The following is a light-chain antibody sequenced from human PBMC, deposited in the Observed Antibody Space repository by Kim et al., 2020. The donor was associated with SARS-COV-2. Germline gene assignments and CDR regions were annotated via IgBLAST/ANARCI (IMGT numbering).Light chain of an antibody. Sequence: DIQMTQSPSSLSASVGDRVTITCRASRSIANHLNWYQQRPGKAPNLLIYAASSLQTGVPSRFSGSGSGTDFALTISSLQPEDSATYYSQQSDITQNSFGQGTKLEI. J-gene: IGKJ2*01. CDR2: AAS. CDR3: QQSDITQNS. CDR1: RSIANH. V-gene: IGKV1-39*01.